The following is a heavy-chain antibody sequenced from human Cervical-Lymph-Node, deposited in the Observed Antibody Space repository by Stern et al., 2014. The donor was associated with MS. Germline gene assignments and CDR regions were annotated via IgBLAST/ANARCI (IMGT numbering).Heavy chain of an antibody. CDR2: ISPDSGGV. CDR3: TRDLVGTDAFDV. CDR1: GYTFTDYY. V-gene: IGHV1-2*06. D-gene: IGHD1-14*01. J-gene: IGHJ3*01. Sequence: QLVQSGAALKKPGTSVKVSCQTSGYTFTDYYIHWVRQAPGQGLEWMGLISPDSGGVTYAQNFQGRVTMTRDTSRNTAYMELSSLRSDDTAMFYCTRDLVGTDAFDVWGQGTMVIVSS.